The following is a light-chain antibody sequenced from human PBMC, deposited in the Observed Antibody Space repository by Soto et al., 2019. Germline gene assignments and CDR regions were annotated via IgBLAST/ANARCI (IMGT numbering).Light chain of an antibody. V-gene: IGKV1-39*01. J-gene: IGKJ1*01. CDR1: QSISSY. Sequence: DIQMTQSPSSLSASVGDRVTITCRASQSISSYLNWYQQKPGKAPKLLIYAASSLQSGVPSRFSDSGSGTDFTLTISSLQPEDFATYYCQQSYSTPQTFGQGTKV. CDR2: AAS. CDR3: QQSYSTPQT.